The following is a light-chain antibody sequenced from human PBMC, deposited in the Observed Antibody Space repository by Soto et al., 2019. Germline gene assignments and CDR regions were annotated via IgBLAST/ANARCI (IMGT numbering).Light chain of an antibody. CDR2: HVT. V-gene: IGLV2-14*03. CDR3: CSLTTSHTYV. CDR1: SSDIGHYDY. Sequence: QSALTQPASVSGSPGQSITISCTGTSSDIGHYDYVSWYQQHPGKAHKLMIYHVTYRPSGVSNRYSGSKSGNSASLTISGLQADDEADYYCCSLTTSHTYVFGSGTKLTVL. J-gene: IGLJ1*01.